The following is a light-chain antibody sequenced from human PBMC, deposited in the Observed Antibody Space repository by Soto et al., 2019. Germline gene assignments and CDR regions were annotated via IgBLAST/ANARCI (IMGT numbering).Light chain of an antibody. CDR1: QDIGSY. J-gene: IGKJ2*01. CDR3: QQYYSYPYT. V-gene: IGKV1-8*01. CDR2: LAS. Sequence: AIRMTQSPSSLSASTGDRVTITCRANQDIGSYLAWYQQRPGKAPKLLITLASTLQGGVPSRFSGSGSGTDFTLTISRPQSEDFATYYCQQYYSYPYTFGQGTKLEIK.